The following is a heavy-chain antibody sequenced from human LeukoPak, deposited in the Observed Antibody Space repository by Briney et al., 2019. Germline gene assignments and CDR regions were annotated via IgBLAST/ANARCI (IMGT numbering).Heavy chain of an antibody. Sequence: GGSLRLSCSASGFIFSGHTMHWVRQAPGKGPEYVSVISSGGDSTYYADYVKGRFTVSRDNSKNTLYLQMSSLRAEDTALYYCVRDRDCSSAGCYSDFAYWGQGTLVTVSS. J-gene: IGHJ4*02. D-gene: IGHD2-2*02. CDR3: VRDRDCSSAGCYSDFAY. V-gene: IGHV3-64D*06. CDR1: GFIFSGHT. CDR2: ISSGGDST.